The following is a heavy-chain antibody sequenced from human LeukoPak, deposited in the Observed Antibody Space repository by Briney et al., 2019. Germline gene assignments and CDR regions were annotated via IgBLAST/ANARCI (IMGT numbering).Heavy chain of an antibody. J-gene: IGHJ6*03. V-gene: IGHV1-69*05. D-gene: IGHD3-3*01. CDR2: IIPIFGTA. CDR1: GGTFSSYA. Sequence: SVKVSCKASGGTFSSYAISWVRQAPGQGLEWMGGIIPIFGTANYAQKFQGRVTITTDESTSTAYMELSSLRSEDTAVYYCASNFWSNHPAGYYYYYYYMDVWGKGTTVTVSS. CDR3: ASNFWSNHPAGYYYYYYYMDV.